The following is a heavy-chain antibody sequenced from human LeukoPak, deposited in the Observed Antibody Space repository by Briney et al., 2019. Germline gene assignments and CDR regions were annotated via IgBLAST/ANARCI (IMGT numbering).Heavy chain of an antibody. CDR2: IYTSGST. CDR3: ASTYRVGTTGFDP. D-gene: IGHD1-1*01. V-gene: IGHV4-61*02. Sequence: PSQTLSLTCTVSGGSISSGSYYWSWIRQPAGKGLEWIGRIYTSGSTNYNPSLKSRVTISVDTSKNQFSPKLSSVTAADTAVYYCASTYRVGTTGFDPWGQGTLVTVSS. J-gene: IGHJ5*02. CDR1: GGSISSGSYY.